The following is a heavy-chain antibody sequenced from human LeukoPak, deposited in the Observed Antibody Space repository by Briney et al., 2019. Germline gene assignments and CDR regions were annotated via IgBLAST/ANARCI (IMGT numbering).Heavy chain of an antibody. CDR1: GFTFSSYW. Sequence: AGGSLRLSCAASGFTFSSYWMSWVRQAPGKGLERVANIKNDGGETYYMDSVKGRFTISRDNAKNSLYLQMNSLRAEDTAVYYCARDMGWQQFDCWGQGTLVTVSS. D-gene: IGHD5-24*01. J-gene: IGHJ4*02. CDR3: ARDMGWQQFDC. CDR2: IKNDGGET. V-gene: IGHV3-7*01.